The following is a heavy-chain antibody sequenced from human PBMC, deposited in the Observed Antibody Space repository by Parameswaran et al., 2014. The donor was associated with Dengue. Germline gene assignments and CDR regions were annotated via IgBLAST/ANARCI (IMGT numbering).Heavy chain of an antibody. D-gene: IGHD2-15*01. V-gene: IGHV4-59*01. J-gene: IGHJ5*02. Sequence: WIRQPPGKGLEWIGYIYYSGSTNYNPSLKSRVTISVDTSKNQFSLKLSSVTAADTAVYYCARGGNCSGGSCYSANWFDPWGQGTLVTVSS. CDR2: IYYSGST. CDR3: ARGGNCSGGSCYSANWFDP.